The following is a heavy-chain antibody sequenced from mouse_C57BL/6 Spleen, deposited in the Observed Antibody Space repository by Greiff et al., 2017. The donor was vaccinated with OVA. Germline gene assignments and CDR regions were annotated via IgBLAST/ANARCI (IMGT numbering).Heavy chain of an antibody. D-gene: IGHD1-1*01. CDR1: GYTFTDYY. CDR3: ARSDYYGSSYGYFDV. Sequence: VQLQQSGAELVRPEASVKLSCKASGYTFTDYYINWVKQRPGQGLEWIARIYPGSGNTYYNEKFKGKATLTAEKSSSTAYMQLSSLTSEDSAVYFCARSDYYGSSYGYFDVWGTGTTVTVSS. J-gene: IGHJ1*03. CDR2: IYPGSGNT. V-gene: IGHV1-76*01.